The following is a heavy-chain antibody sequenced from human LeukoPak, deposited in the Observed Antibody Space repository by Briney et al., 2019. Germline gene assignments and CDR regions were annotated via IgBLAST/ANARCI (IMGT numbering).Heavy chain of an antibody. D-gene: IGHD3-10*02. V-gene: IGHV1-18*01. Sequence: GASVKVSCKASGYTFTSYGISWVRQAPGQGLEWMGWMSAYNGNTNYAQKLQGRVTMTTDTSTSTAYMELRSLRSDDTAVYYCARDKGKVSITMWSMDVWGQGTTVTVSS. J-gene: IGHJ6*02. CDR1: GYTFTSYG. CDR2: MSAYNGNT. CDR3: ARDKGKVSITMWSMDV.